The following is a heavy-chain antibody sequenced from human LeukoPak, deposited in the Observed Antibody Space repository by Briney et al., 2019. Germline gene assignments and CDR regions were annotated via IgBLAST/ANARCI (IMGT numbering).Heavy chain of an antibody. D-gene: IGHD6-13*01. CDR3: ARVRDNTTWYLYYFDY. CDR1: GLTFSSYA. V-gene: IGHV3-64*01. Sequence: GGSLRLSCAASGLTFSSYAMHWVRQAPGKGLEYVSTISRNGDTTFYANSVKGRFTISRDNSKNTLYLQIGSLRAEDMAVYYCARVRDNTTWYLYYFDYWGQGTLVTVSS. CDR2: ISRNGDTT. J-gene: IGHJ4*02.